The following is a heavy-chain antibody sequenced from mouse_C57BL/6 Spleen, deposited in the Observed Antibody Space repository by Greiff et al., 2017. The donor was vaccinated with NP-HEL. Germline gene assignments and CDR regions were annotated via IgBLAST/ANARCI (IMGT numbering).Heavy chain of an antibody. CDR2: ISDGGSYT. CDR1: GFTFSSYA. J-gene: IGHJ2*01. Sequence: EVQLVESGGGLVKPGGSLKLSCAASGFTFSSYAMSWVRQTPEKRLEWVATISDGGSYTYYPDNVKGRFTISRDNAKNNLYLQMSHLKSEDTAMYYCARDSNYVPYYFDYWGQGTTLTVSS. V-gene: IGHV5-4*01. D-gene: IGHD2-5*01. CDR3: ARDSNYVPYYFDY.